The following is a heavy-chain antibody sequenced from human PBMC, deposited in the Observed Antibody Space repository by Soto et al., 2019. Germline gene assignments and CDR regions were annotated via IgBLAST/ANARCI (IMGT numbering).Heavy chain of an antibody. CDR3: TSASFYDSSGYFEFDP. Sequence: GGSLRLSCAASGFTFSGSAMHWVRQASGKGLEWVGRIRSKANSYATAYAASVKGRFTISRDDSKNTAYLQMNSLKTEDTAVYYCTSASFYDSSGYFEFDPWGQGTLVTVSS. V-gene: IGHV3-73*01. J-gene: IGHJ5*02. D-gene: IGHD3-22*01. CDR1: GFTFSGSA. CDR2: IRSKANSYAT.